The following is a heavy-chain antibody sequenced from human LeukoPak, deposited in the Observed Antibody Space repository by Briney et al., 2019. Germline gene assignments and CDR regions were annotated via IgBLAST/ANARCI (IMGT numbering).Heavy chain of an antibody. CDR2: ISSSGSTI. Sequence: GGSLRLSCEASGFTFSSYGMNWVRQAPGKGLEWVSSISSSGSTIYYADSVKGRFTISRDNAKNSLYLQMNSLRAEDTAVYYCAELGITMIGGVWGKGTTVTISS. V-gene: IGHV3-48*04. CDR3: AELGITMIGGV. D-gene: IGHD3-10*02. CDR1: GFTFSSYG. J-gene: IGHJ6*04.